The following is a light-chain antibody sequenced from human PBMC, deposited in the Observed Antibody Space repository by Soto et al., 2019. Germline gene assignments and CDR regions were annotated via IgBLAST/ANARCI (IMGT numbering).Light chain of an antibody. CDR3: QQYYSTPTWT. J-gene: IGKJ1*01. V-gene: IGKV4-1*01. Sequence: DIVMTQSPDSLAVSLGERATINCKSSQSVLYSSNNKNYLAWYQQKPGQPPKLLIYWASTRESGVPDRFRCRGSWTNFTPTIRRLEGEDVAVYYCQQYYSTPTWTFGQGTKVEIK. CDR2: WAS. CDR1: QSVLYSSNNKNY.